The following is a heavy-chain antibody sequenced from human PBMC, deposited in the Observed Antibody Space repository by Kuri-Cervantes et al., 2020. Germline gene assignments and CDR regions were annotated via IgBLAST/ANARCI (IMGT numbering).Heavy chain of an antibody. CDR1: GYTFTSYY. Sequence: ASVKVSCKASGYTFTSYYMHWVRQAPGQGLEWMGIINPSGGSTSYAQKFQGRVTMIRDTSTSTVYMELSSLRSEDTAVYYCARVSIGAIAGRIKYYYYGMDVWGQGTTVTVSS. V-gene: IGHV1-46*01. CDR3: ARVSIGAIAGRIKYYYYGMDV. J-gene: IGHJ6*02. CDR2: INPSGGST. D-gene: IGHD6-13*01.